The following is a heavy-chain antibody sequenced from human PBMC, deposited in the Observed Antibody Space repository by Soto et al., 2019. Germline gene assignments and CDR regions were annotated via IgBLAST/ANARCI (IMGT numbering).Heavy chain of an antibody. CDR2: ISGSGGSK. Sequence: GGSLRLSCAASGFTFSSYAMSWVRQAPGKGLEWVSAISGSGGSKYYADSVKGRFTISRDNSKNTLYLQMNSLRAEDTAVYYCAKIGASSNIAARRVWFDYWGQGTLVTVSS. CDR3: AKIGASSNIAARRVWFDY. J-gene: IGHJ4*02. D-gene: IGHD6-6*01. V-gene: IGHV3-23*01. CDR1: GFTFSSYA.